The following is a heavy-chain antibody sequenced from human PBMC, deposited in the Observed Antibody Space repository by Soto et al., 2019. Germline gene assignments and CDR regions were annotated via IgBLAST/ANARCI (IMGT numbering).Heavy chain of an antibody. V-gene: IGHV3-30-3*01. CDR1: GFTFSSYA. CDR3: ARDPSPLVIVGVAFDI. J-gene: IGHJ3*02. D-gene: IGHD3-22*01. Sequence: QVRLVESGGGVVQPGRSLRLSCAASGFTFSSYAMHWVRQAPGKGLEWVAVISYDGSNKYYADSVKGRFTISRDNSKNTLYLQMNSLRAEDTAVYYCARDPSPLVIVGVAFDIWGQGTMVTVSS. CDR2: ISYDGSNK.